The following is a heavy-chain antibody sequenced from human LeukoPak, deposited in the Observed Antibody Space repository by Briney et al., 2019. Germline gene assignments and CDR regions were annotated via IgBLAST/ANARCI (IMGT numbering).Heavy chain of an antibody. J-gene: IGHJ5*02. CDR2: IRGSSSYI. D-gene: IGHD3-10*01. Sequence: GGSLRLSCAASGFTFSSYSMNWVRQAPGKGLEWVSSIRGSSSYIYYADSVKGRFAISRDNAKNSLYLQMNSLRAEDTAVYYCARDLQDYYGSGSYYDHWGQGTLVTVSS. V-gene: IGHV3-21*01. CDR3: ARDLQDYYGSGSYYDH. CDR1: GFTFSSYS.